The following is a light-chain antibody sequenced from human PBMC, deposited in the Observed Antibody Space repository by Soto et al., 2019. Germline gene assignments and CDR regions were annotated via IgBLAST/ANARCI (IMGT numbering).Light chain of an antibody. CDR3: CSYAGSFVV. CDR1: SSDVCGYNY. CDR2: DVS. J-gene: IGLJ2*01. Sequence: QSALTQPRSVSGSPGQSVTISCTGTSSDVCGYNYVSWYQQHPGKAPKLMIYDVSKRPSGVPDRFSGSKSGNTASLTISGLHAEDEDDYYCCSYAGSFVVFGGGTKVTVL. V-gene: IGLV2-11*01.